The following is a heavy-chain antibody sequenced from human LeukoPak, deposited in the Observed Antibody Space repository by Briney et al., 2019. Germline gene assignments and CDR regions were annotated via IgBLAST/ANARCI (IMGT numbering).Heavy chain of an antibody. CDR3: ASRIVVVKYYFDY. Sequence: SETLSLTCAVSGGSISSSSYYWGWIRQPPGKGLEWIGSIYYSGSTYYNPSLKSRVTISVDTSKNQFSLKLSSVTAADTAVYYCASRIVVVKYYFDYWGQGTLVTVSS. V-gene: IGHV4-39*07. CDR1: GGSISSSSYY. D-gene: IGHD3-22*01. J-gene: IGHJ4*02. CDR2: IYYSGST.